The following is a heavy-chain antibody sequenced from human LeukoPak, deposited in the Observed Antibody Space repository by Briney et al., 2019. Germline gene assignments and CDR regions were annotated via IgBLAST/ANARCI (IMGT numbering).Heavy chain of an antibody. J-gene: IGHJ5*02. CDR3: ARRHNWGSRWFDP. V-gene: IGHV4-34*01. CDR1: GGSFSGYY. CDR2: INHSGST. D-gene: IGHD7-27*01. Sequence: SETLSLTYAVYGGSFSGYYWSWIRQPPGKGLEWIGEINHSGSTNYNPSLKSRVTISVDTSKNQFSLKLSSVTAADTAVYYCARRHNWGSRWFDPWGQGTLVTVSS.